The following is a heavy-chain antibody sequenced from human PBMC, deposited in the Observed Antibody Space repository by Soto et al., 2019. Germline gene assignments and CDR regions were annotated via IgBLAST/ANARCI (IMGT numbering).Heavy chain of an antibody. D-gene: IGHD3-22*01. CDR2: ITSSGSYI. J-gene: IGHJ4*02. CDR3: ARAGDYYDSTVYFRY. V-gene: IGHV3-21*01. CDR1: GFTFSSYS. Sequence: GGSLRLSCAASGFTFSSYSMNWVRQAPGKGLEWVSSITSSGSYIYYADSLKGRFTISRDNAQNSLYLQMSSLRAEDTDVYYCARAGDYYDSTVYFRYWGQGTLVTVSS.